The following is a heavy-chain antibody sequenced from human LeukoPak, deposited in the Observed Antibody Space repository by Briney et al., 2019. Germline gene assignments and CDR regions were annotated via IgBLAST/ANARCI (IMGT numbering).Heavy chain of an antibody. V-gene: IGHV1-69*13. J-gene: IGHJ5*02. CDR2: IIPIFGTA. D-gene: IGHD6-6*01. Sequence: SVKVSCKASGGTFSSYAISWVRQAPGQGLEWMGGIIPIFGTANYAQKFQGRVTITADESTSTAYMELRSLRSEDTAVYYCARLSSIAARGEWFDPWGQGTLVTVSS. CDR1: GGTFSSYA. CDR3: ARLSSIAARGEWFDP.